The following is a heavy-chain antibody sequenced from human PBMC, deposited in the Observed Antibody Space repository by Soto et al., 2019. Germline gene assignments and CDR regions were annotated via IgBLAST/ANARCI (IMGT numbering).Heavy chain of an antibody. J-gene: IGHJ4*02. D-gene: IGHD3-22*01. V-gene: IGHV1-18*01. CDR1: GYTFTSYG. Sequence: GASVKVSCKASGYTFTSYGISWVRQAPGQGLEWMGWISAYNGNTNYAQKLQGRVTMTTDTTTSTAYMELRSLRSDDTAVYYCARVRGYYDSSGFVDYWGQGTLVTVSS. CDR3: ARVRGYYDSSGFVDY. CDR2: ISAYNGNT.